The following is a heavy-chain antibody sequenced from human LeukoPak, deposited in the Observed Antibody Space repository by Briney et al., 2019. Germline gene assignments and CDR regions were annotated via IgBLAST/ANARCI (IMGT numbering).Heavy chain of an antibody. CDR3: AKAGAAAEPYIDY. D-gene: IGHD6-13*01. V-gene: IGHV3-23*01. CDR1: GFTFSSYA. CDR2: ISGSGGST. Sequence: GGSLRLSCAASGFTFSSYAMSWVRQAPGKGLEWVSAISGSGGSTYYADSVKGRFTISRDNSKSTLYLQMNSLRAEDTAVCYCAKAGAAAEPYIDYWGQGTLVTVSS. J-gene: IGHJ4*02.